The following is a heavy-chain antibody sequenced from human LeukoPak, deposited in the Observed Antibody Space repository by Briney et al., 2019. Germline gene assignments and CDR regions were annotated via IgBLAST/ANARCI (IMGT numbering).Heavy chain of an antibody. CDR2: VYYSGSA. J-gene: IGHJ4*02. V-gene: IGHV4-59*01. Sequence: PSETLSLTCTVSGGSFSSYYWSWIRQPPGKGVEWIGYVYYSGSAHYNPSLKSRVTISVDTSKNQFSLKVSSVTAADTAIYYCAGGTYYYFDYWGQGTLVTVSS. CDR3: AGGTYYYFDY. CDR1: GGSFSSYY. D-gene: IGHD1-26*01.